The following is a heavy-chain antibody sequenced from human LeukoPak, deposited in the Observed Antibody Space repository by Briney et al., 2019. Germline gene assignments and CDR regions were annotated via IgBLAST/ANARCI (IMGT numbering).Heavy chain of an antibody. CDR2: ISWNSGSI. D-gene: IGHD6-13*01. Sequence: PGGSLRLSCAASGFTFDDYAMHWVRQAPGKGLEWVSGISWNSGSIGCADSVKGRFTISRDNAKNSLYPQMNSLRAEDMALYYCAKDIGYSSSSGYMDVWGKGTTVTVSS. CDR1: GFTFDDYA. V-gene: IGHV3-9*03. CDR3: AKDIGYSSSSGYMDV. J-gene: IGHJ6*03.